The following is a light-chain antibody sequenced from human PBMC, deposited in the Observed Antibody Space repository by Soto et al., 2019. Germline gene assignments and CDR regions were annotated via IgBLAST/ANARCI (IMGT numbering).Light chain of an antibody. CDR3: CSYAGSYTFV. CDR1: SSDVGVYNY. J-gene: IGLJ1*01. CDR2: DVS. V-gene: IGLV2-11*01. Sequence: QSVLTQPRSVSGSPGQSVTISCTGTSSDVGVYNYVSWYQQSPGKAPKIMIYDVSKRPSGVPDRFSGSKSDNTASLTISGLQAEDEADYYCCSYAGSYTFVFGIGTKVTVL.